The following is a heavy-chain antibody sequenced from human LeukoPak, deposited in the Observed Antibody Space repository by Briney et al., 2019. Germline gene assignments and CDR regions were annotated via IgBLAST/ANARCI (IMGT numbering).Heavy chain of an antibody. CDR3: AKTSVGEGRIIGSGYFDN. Sequence: GGSLRLSCAASGFTFSNHAMNWVRQAPGKGLEWVSIIRGSGTVTYYADSVKGRFTISRDNSKNTLYLQMNSLRAEDTAVYYCAKTSVGEGRIIGSGYFDNWGQGTLVTVFS. J-gene: IGHJ4*02. CDR1: GFTFSNHA. CDR2: IRGSGTVT. V-gene: IGHV3-23*01. D-gene: IGHD2-15*01.